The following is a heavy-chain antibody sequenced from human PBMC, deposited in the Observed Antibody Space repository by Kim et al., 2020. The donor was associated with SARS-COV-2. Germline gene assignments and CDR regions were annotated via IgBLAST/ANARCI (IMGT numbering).Heavy chain of an antibody. CDR1: GGSISSGGYY. Sequence: SETLSLTCTVSGGSISSGGYYWSWIRQHPGKGLEWIGYIYYSGSTYYNPSLKSRVTISVDTSKNQFSLKLSSVTAADTAVYYCARDRVRGVIEGVYYYYGMDVWGQGTTVTVSS. CDR2: IYYSGST. J-gene: IGHJ6*02. CDR3: ARDRVRGVIEGVYYYYGMDV. V-gene: IGHV4-31*03. D-gene: IGHD3-10*01.